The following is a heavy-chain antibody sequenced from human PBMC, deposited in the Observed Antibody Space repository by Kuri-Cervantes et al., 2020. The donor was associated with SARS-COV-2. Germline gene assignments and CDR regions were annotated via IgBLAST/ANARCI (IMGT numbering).Heavy chain of an antibody. J-gene: IGHJ4*02. CDR3: AKDGAGAHDF. CDR1: GFKFSRTD. Sequence: GGSLRLSCAASGFKFSRTDMHWVRQAPGKGLEWVAFISYVGNNKKCIASGKGRFTISRDNSQNKLYLQMRSLRPEDTAMYYCAKDGAGAHDFWGQGTLVTVSS. V-gene: IGHV3-30*18. CDR2: ISYVGNNK. D-gene: IGHD4/OR15-4a*01.